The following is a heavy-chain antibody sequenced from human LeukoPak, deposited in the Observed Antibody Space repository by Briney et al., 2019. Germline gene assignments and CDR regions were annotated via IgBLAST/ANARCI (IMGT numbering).Heavy chain of an antibody. CDR1: GGTFSSYA. J-gene: IGHJ5*02. Sequence: ASVKVSCKASGGTFSSYAISWVRQAPGQGLEWMGGIIPIFGTANYAQKFQGRVTITADESTSTAYMELSSLRSEDTAVYYCARRRGLLAANRNWFDPWDQGTLVTVSS. CDR3: ARRRGLLAANRNWFDP. D-gene: IGHD6-13*01. CDR2: IIPIFGTA. V-gene: IGHV1-69*01.